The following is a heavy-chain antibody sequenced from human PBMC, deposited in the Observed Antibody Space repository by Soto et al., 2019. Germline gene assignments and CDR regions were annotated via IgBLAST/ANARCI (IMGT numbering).Heavy chain of an antibody. Sequence: SETLSLTCTVSCGSISSYYWRWIRQPPGKGLEWIGYIYYSGSTNYNPSLKSRVTISVDTSKNQFSLKLSSVTAADTAVYYCARDLAIRGRDDAFDIWGQGTMVTVSS. V-gene: IGHV4-59*01. CDR1: CGSISSYY. CDR3: ARDLAIRGRDDAFDI. CDR2: IYYSGST. J-gene: IGHJ3*02. D-gene: IGHD1-26*01.